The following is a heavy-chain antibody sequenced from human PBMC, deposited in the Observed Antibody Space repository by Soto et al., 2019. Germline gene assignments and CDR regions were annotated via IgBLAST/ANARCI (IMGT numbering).Heavy chain of an antibody. V-gene: IGHV3-49*03. CDR3: TDIVVVVAATEVYYGMDV. J-gene: IGHJ6*02. Sequence: GGSLRLSCTASGFTFGDYAMSWFRQAPGKGLEWVGFIRSKAYGGTTEYAASVKGRFTISRDDSKSIAYLQMNSLKTEDTAVYYCTDIVVVVAATEVYYGMDVWGQGTTVTVSS. CDR1: GFTFGDYA. D-gene: IGHD2-15*01. CDR2: IRSKAYGGTT.